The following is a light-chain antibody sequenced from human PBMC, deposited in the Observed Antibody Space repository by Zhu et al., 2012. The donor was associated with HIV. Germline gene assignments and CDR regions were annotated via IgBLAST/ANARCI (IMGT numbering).Light chain of an antibody. CDR1: QKIGSNY. CDR2: AAS. CDR3: HQYGSSPDT. J-gene: IGKJ2*01. Sequence: EVVLTQSPGTLSLSPGERVTLSCRASQKIGSNYLAWYQQRPGQAPRLLIYAASLRATDVPDRFSGSGSGTDFTLTVSRLEAEDFAVYYCHQYGSSPDTFGQGTKLEI. V-gene: IGKV3-20*01.